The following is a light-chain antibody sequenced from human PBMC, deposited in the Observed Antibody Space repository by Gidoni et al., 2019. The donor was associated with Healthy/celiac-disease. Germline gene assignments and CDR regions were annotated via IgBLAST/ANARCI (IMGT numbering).Light chain of an antibody. J-gene: IGLJ2*01. CDR1: KLGNKF. Sequence: SYELTQPPSVSVSPGQTASITCSGDKLGNKFACWYQQKPGQSPVLVIYKDSKRPSGIPERFAGSNAGNTATLTISGTQAMDEADYYGQAWDSSLHVVFGGGTKLTVL. V-gene: IGLV3-1*01. CDR2: KDS. CDR3: QAWDSSLHVV.